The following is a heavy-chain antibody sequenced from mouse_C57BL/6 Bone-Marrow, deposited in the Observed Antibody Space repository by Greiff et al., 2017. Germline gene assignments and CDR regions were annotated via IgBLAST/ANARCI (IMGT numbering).Heavy chain of an antibody. J-gene: IGHJ3*01. CDR3: ARLPYYYGSSYGWFAY. V-gene: IGHV5-6*01. Sequence: EVQLVESGGDLVKPGGSLKLSCAASGFTFSSYGMSWVRQTPDKRLEWVATISSGGSYPYYPDSVKGRFTLSRDNAKNTLYLQMSSLKSEDTAMYYCARLPYYYGSSYGWFAYWGQGALVTVSA. CDR1: GFTFSSYG. CDR2: ISSGGSYP. D-gene: IGHD1-1*01.